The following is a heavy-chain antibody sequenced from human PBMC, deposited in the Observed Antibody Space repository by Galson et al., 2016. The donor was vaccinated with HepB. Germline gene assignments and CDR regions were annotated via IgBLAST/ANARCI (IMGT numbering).Heavy chain of an antibody. D-gene: IGHD6-19*01. CDR3: ARGGAVSGLDY. V-gene: IGHV3-53*01. CDR1: GFTVSSNY. Sequence: SLRLSCAASGFTVSSNYMSWVRQAPGKGPEWVSIIYGDGSTYHADSVKGRFTISRDNSKNTAYLQMNSLRAEDTAVYYCARGGAVSGLDYWGQGTLVTVSS. J-gene: IGHJ4*02. CDR2: IYGDGST.